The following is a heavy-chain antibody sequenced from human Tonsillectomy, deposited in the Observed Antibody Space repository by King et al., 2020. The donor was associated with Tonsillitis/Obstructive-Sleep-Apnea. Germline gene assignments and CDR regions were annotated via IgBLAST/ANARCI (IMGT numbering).Heavy chain of an antibody. CDR3: STDDLTLFDY. V-gene: IGHV3-15*07. J-gene: IGHJ4*02. CDR2: IQIKTHGGTT. Sequence: VQLVESGGALVKPGGSLRLSCAAAGFSFSNAWMNWVRQAPGKGLEWVGRIQIKTHGGTTNYAAPVKGRLTISRDDSENTLYLQMNSLKTEDTAVYYCSTDDLTLFDYWGQGTLVTVSS. D-gene: IGHD3/OR15-3a*01. CDR1: GFSFSNAW.